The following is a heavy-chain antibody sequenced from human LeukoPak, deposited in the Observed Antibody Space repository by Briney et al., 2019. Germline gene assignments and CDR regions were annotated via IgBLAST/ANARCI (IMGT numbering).Heavy chain of an antibody. D-gene: IGHD6-13*01. V-gene: IGHV1-2*02. CDR2: INPNSGGT. J-gene: IGHJ4*02. Sequence: GASVKASCKASGYTFTGYYMHWVRQAPGQGLEWMGWINPNSGGTNYAQKFQGRVTMTRDTSISTAYMELSRLRSDDTAVYYCARAAAGTGGYFDYWGQGTLVTVSS. CDR1: GYTFTGYY. CDR3: ARAAAGTGGYFDY.